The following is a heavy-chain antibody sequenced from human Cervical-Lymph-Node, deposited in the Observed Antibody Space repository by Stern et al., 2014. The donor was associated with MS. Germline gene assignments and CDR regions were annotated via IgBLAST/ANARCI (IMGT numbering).Heavy chain of an antibody. Sequence: VQLVESGAKMKQPGASVRVSCKASGYDFTGFFIHWVRQVPGQGLEWMGRLNPNSDDPTYAQNFQDRVTLTRDTSIGTAYLELSRLTSADTAVYYCAREATRIIVGIDYWGQGTPVTVSS. J-gene: IGHJ4*02. V-gene: IGHV1-2*06. D-gene: IGHD2/OR15-2a*01. CDR2: LNPNSDDP. CDR1: GYDFTGFF. CDR3: AREATRIIVGIDY.